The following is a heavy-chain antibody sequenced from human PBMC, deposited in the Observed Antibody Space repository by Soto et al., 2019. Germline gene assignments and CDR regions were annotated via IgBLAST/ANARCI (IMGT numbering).Heavy chain of an antibody. J-gene: IGHJ3*02. Sequence: EVQLVESGGGLVQPGGSLRLSCAASGFTFSSYWMHWVRQAPGKGLVWVSRINSDGSSTSYADSVKGRFTISRDNAKNMLYLQMNSLRAEDTAVYYCARDPAAGDAFDIWGQGTMVTVSS. D-gene: IGHD6-13*01. CDR2: INSDGSST. CDR3: ARDPAAGDAFDI. V-gene: IGHV3-74*01. CDR1: GFTFSSYW.